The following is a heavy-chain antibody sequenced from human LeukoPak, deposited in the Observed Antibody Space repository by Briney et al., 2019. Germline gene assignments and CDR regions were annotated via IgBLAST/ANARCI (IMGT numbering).Heavy chain of an antibody. CDR1: VGTCSSYA. CDR3: ARDPHSYSSSWYFDY. Sequence: SVKVSCKASVGTCSSYAISWVRQAPGQGLEWMGGIIPIFGTANYAQKFQGRVTITADESTSTAYMELSSLRSEDTAVYYCARDPHSYSSSWYFDYWGQGTLVTVPS. CDR2: IIPIFGTA. V-gene: IGHV1-69*13. D-gene: IGHD6-13*01. J-gene: IGHJ4*02.